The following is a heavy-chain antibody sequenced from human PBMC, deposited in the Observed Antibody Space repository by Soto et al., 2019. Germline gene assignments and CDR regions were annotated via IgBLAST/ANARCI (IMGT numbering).Heavy chain of an antibody. J-gene: IGHJ3*02. Sequence: EVQLVESGGGLVQPGGSLRLSCAASGFTFSSYDMHWVRQATGKGLEWVSAIGTAGDTYYPGSVKGRFTISRENAKNSLYLQMNSLRAGDTAVYYCARGLRATGAFDIWGQGTMVTVSS. D-gene: IGHD6-19*01. CDR1: GFTFSSYD. V-gene: IGHV3-13*04. CDR2: IGTAGDT. CDR3: ARGLRATGAFDI.